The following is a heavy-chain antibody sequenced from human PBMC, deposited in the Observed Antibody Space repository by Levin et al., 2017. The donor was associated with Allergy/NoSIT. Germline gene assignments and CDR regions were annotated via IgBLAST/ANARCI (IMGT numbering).Heavy chain of an antibody. CDR1: GFIFSKYE. Sequence: GGSLRLSCTTSGFIFSKYEMNWVRQAPGKGPEWLSYISASGQTIDYADSVRGRFTISRDNDKSLLFLQMNSLRAEDTAVYYSGTPISGYYDSSGYIRHWGQGTMVTVSS. CDR2: ISASGQTI. J-gene: IGHJ4*02. V-gene: IGHV3-48*03. CDR3: GTPISGYYDSSGYIRH. D-gene: IGHD3-22*01.